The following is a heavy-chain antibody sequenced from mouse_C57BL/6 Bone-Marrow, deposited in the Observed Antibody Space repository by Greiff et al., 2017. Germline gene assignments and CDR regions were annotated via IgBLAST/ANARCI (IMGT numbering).Heavy chain of an antibody. Sequence: EVQLMESGGDLVKPGGSLKLSCAASGFTFSSYGMSWVRQTPDKRLEWVATISSGGSYTYYPDSVKGRFTISRDNAKNTLYLQMSSLKSEDTAMYYCARHDYGTWFAYWGQGTLVTVSA. CDR1: GFTFSSYG. V-gene: IGHV5-6*01. J-gene: IGHJ3*01. CDR2: ISSGGSYT. CDR3: ARHDYGTWFAY. D-gene: IGHD1-1*01.